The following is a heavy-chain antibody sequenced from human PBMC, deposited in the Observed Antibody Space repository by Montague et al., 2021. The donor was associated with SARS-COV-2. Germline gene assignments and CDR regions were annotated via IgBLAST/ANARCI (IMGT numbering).Heavy chain of an antibody. Sequence: SLRLSCAASGFTFSKYSMNWVRQAPGKGLEWVSSISTSSLYIYYSASXKGRFTISRANAKNSLFLQMDSLRAEDTAVYYCARALSASYSVGGDSFDIWGQGKMVTVSS. V-gene: IGHV3-21*01. CDR1: GFTFSKYS. CDR3: ARALSASYSVGGDSFDI. D-gene: IGHD5/OR15-5a*01. J-gene: IGHJ3*02. CDR2: ISTSSLYI.